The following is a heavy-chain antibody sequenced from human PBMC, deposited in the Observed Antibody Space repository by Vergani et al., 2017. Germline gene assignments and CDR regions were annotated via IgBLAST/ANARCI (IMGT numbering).Heavy chain of an antibody. D-gene: IGHD6-6*01. V-gene: IGHV4-31*03. Sequence: QVQLQESGPGLVKPSQTLSLTCSVSGDSISSGGYYWSLIRQPPGKGLEWIGFISYSGSTYNNPSLKSRVNISADMSKNQFSLNLCSGTAADTSVYYCARCSIAAPHVFDIWGQGTRVNVSS. CDR3: ARCSIAAPHVFDI. J-gene: IGHJ3*02. CDR2: ISYSGST. CDR1: GDSISSGGYY.